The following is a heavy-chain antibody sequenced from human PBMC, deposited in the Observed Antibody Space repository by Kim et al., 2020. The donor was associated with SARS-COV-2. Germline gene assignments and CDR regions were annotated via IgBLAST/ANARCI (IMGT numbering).Heavy chain of an antibody. D-gene: IGHD5-18*01. CDR1: GGSISSSSYY. J-gene: IGHJ4*02. CDR3: ARRLSYGYLVVPVWDY. V-gene: IGHV4-39*01. Sequence: SETLSLTCTVSGGSISSSSYYWGWIRQPPGKGLEWIGSIYYSGSTYYNPSLKSRVTISVDTSKNQFSLKLSSVTAADTAVYYCARRLSYGYLVVPVWDYWGQGTLVTVSS. CDR2: IYYSGST.